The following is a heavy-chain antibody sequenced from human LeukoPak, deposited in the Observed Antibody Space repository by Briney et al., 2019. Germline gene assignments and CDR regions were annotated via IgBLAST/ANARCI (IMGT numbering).Heavy chain of an antibody. V-gene: IGHV4-39*01. CDR2: IYYSGST. J-gene: IGHJ3*02. CDR3: ARFARGYSYGFVYAFGI. Sequence: PSETLSLTCTVSGGSISSSSYYWGWIRQPPGKGLEWIGSIYYSGSTYYNPSLKSRVTISVDTSKNQFSLKLSSVTAADTAVYYCARFARGYSYGFVYAFGIWGQGTMVTVSS. CDR1: GGSISSSSYY. D-gene: IGHD5-18*01.